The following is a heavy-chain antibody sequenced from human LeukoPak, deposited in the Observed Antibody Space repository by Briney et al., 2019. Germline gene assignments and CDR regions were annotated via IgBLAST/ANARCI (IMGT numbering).Heavy chain of an antibody. CDR1: GGSISSYY. D-gene: IGHD3-22*01. J-gene: IGHJ4*02. Sequence: KSSETLSLTCTVSGGSISSYYWSWIRQPPGKGLEWIGYIYYSGSTNSNPSLKSRVTISVDTSKNQFSLKLSSVTAADTAVYYCARAAGHYYDSSGYYAYGGQATLVTVPS. V-gene: IGHV4-59*01. CDR3: ARAAGHYYDSSGYYAY. CDR2: IYYSGST.